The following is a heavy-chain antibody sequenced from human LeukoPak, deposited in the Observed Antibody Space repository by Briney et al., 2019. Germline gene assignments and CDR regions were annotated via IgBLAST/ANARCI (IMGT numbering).Heavy chain of an antibody. V-gene: IGHV1-69*05. CDR1: GGTFSSYA. J-gene: IGHJ4*02. Sequence: SVKVSCKASGGTFSSYAMSWVRQAPGQGLEWMGGIIPIFGTANYAQKFQGRVTITTDESTSTAYMELSSLRSEDTAVYYCARDLDIVGATEGGGLDYWGQGTLVTVSS. D-gene: IGHD1-26*01. CDR2: IIPIFGTA. CDR3: ARDLDIVGATEGGGLDY.